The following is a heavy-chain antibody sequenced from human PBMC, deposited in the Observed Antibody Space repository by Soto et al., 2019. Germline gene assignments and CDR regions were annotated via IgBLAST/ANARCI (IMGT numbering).Heavy chain of an antibody. CDR1: GYSFTSFG. CDR2: NSAYNGNT. J-gene: IGHJ4*02. Sequence: QVQLVQSGAEVKKPGASVKVSCKASGYSFTSFGITWVRQAPGQGLEWMGWNSAYNGNTNYAQNLQGRVIMTTDRSTNTVYMELRSLTSDDTACYYCARDRGDTAMVTLNFWGQGTLVIVSS. CDR3: ARDRGDTAMVTLNF. D-gene: IGHD5-18*01. V-gene: IGHV1-18*04.